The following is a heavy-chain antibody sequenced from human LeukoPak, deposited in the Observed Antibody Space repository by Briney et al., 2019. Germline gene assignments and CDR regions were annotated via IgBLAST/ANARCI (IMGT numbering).Heavy chain of an antibody. V-gene: IGHV3-23*01. CDR2: ITGSGDSP. CDR3: AKDSASSSGWYSDY. D-gene: IGHD6-19*01. Sequence: GGSLRLSCASSGFTFSSYSMSWVRQAPGKGLEWVSVITGSGDSPYYADSVKGRFTLSRDNSKNTLYLQMNSLRAEDTAVYYCAKDSASSSGWYSDYWGQGTLVTVSS. CDR1: GFTFSSYS. J-gene: IGHJ4*02.